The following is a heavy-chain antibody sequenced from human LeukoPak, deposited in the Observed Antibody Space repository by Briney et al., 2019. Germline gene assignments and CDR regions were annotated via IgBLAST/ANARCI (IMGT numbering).Heavy chain of an antibody. J-gene: IGHJ3*02. CDR2: IYYSGST. CDR1: GFTVSSNY. Sequence: GSLRLSCAASGFTVSSNYMTWIRQPPGKGLEWIGYIYYSGSTTYNPSLKSRVTMSVDTSKTQFSLQLSSVTAADTAVYYCARHTPNRGGDAFDIWGQGTMVTVSS. D-gene: IGHD7-27*01. CDR3: ARHTPNRGGDAFDI. V-gene: IGHV4-59*08.